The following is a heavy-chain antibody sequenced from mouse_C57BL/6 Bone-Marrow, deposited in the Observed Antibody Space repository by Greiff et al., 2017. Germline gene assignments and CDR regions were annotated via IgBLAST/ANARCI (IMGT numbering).Heavy chain of an antibody. CDR3: ARYARHDGYYYFDY. J-gene: IGHJ2*01. D-gene: IGHD2-3*01. CDR1: GYSFTGYY. Sequence: EVKLVESGPELVKPGASVKLSCKASGYSFTGYYMNWVKQSPEQSLEWIGEINPSTGGTTYNQKFKAKATLTVAKSSTTAYMQLKSLTSEDSAVYYCARYARHDGYYYFDYWGQGTTLTVSS. CDR2: INPSTGGT. V-gene: IGHV1-42*01.